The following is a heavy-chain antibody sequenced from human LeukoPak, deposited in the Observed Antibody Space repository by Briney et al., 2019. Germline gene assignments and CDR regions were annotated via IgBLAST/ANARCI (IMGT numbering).Heavy chain of an antibody. CDR3: AKANYDGGFDY. Sequence: GGSLRLSCAASGFTFSSYAMSWVRQAPGKGLEWVSAINGSGGSTYYADSVKGRVTISRDNSKNTLYLKMNSLRAEDTAVYYCAKANYDGGFDYWGQGTLVTVSS. V-gene: IGHV3-23*01. CDR2: INGSGGST. D-gene: IGHD3-3*01. CDR1: GFTFSSYA. J-gene: IGHJ4*02.